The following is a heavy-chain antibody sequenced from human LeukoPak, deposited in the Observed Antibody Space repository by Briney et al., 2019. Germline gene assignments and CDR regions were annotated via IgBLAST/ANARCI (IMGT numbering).Heavy chain of an antibody. Sequence: PSETLSLTCAVYGGSFSGYYWSWIRQPPGKGLEWIGEINHSGTTNYNPSLKSRVTISVDTSKHQFSLKPSSVTAADTAVYYCARGRQYCSSTSCYRHLYYFDYWGQGTLVTVSS. CDR3: ARGRQYCSSTSCYRHLYYFDY. CDR2: INHSGTT. V-gene: IGHV4-34*01. J-gene: IGHJ4*02. CDR1: GGSFSGYY. D-gene: IGHD2-2*01.